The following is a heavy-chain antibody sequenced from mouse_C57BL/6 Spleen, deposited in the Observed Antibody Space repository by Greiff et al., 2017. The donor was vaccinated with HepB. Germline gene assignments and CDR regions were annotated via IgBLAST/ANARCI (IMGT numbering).Heavy chain of an antibody. CDR3: ARDPQGDWYFDV. CDR1: GFTFSSYA. Sequence: EVKLVESGGGLVKPGGSLKLSCAASGFTFSSYAMPWVRQTPEKRLEWVATISDGGSYTYYPDNVKGRFTISRDNAKNNLYLQMSHLKSEDTAMYYCARDPQGDWYFDVWGTGTTVTVSS. J-gene: IGHJ1*03. CDR2: ISDGGSYT. V-gene: IGHV5-4*01.